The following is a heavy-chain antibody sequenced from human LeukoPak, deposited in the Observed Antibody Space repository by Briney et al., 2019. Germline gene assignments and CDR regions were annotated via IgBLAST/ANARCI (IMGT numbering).Heavy chain of an antibody. Sequence: ASVKVSCKASGYTFTSYGISWVRQAPGQGLEWMGWISAYSGNTNYAQKLQGRVTMTTDTSTSTAYMELRSLRSDDAAVYYCAREVYYYDSANWFDPWGQGTLVTVSS. CDR1: GYTFTSYG. CDR2: ISAYSGNT. CDR3: AREVYYYDSANWFDP. J-gene: IGHJ5*02. D-gene: IGHD3-22*01. V-gene: IGHV1-18*01.